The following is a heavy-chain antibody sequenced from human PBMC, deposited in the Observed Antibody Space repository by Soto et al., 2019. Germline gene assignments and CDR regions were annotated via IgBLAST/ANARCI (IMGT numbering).Heavy chain of an antibody. J-gene: IGHJ4*02. D-gene: IGHD1-1*01. CDR3: ARAKPGPTIERMYYFDY. CDR1: GGSISSYY. Sequence: SETLSLTCTVSGGSISSYYWSWIRQPPGKGLEWIGYIYYSGSTNYNPSLKSRVTISVDTSKNQFYLKLSSVTAADTAVYYCARAKPGPTIERMYYFDYWGQGTLVTVSS. V-gene: IGHV4-59*01. CDR2: IYYSGST.